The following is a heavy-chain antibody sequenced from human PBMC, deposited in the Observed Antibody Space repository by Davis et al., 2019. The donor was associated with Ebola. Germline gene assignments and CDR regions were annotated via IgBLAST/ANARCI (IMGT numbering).Heavy chain of an antibody. D-gene: IGHD3/OR15-3a*01. V-gene: IGHV3-73*01. J-gene: IGHJ6*02. CDR2: IRSKANSYAT. CDR1: GFTFSGSA. CDR3: TSRHSSDWTWYGMDV. Sequence: GESLKISCAASGFTFSGSAMHWVRQASGKGLEWVGRIRSKANSYATAYAASVKGRFTISRDDSKNTAYLQMNSLKTEDTAVYYCTSRHSSDWTWYGMDVWGQGTTVTVSS.